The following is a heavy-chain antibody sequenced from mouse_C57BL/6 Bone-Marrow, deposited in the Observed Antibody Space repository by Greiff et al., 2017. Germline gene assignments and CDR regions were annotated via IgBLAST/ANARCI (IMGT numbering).Heavy chain of an antibody. D-gene: IGHD2-3*01. CDR3: ARRWLLPYYYAMDY. Sequence: QVQLQQPGAELVKPGASVKLSCKASGYTFTSYWMHWVKQRPGQGLEWLGMIHPNSGSTNYNEKFKSKATLTVDKSSSTAYMQLSSLTSEDSAVYYCARRWLLPYYYAMDYWGQGTSVTVSS. J-gene: IGHJ4*01. V-gene: IGHV1-64*01. CDR2: IHPNSGST. CDR1: GYTFTSYW.